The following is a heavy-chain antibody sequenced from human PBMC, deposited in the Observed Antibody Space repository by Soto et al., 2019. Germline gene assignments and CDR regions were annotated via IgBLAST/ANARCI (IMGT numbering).Heavy chain of an antibody. Sequence: SETLSLTCTVSGGSISSSSYYWGWIRQPPGKGLEWIGSIYYSGSTYYNPSLKSRVTISVDTSKNQFSLKLSSVTAADTAVYYCAGLGTYYDFWSGPHYYDYYGMDVWGQRTTVTVSS. CDR3: AGLGTYYDFWSGPHYYDYYGMDV. CDR2: IYYSGST. CDR1: GGSISSSSYY. D-gene: IGHD3-3*01. V-gene: IGHV4-39*01. J-gene: IGHJ6*02.